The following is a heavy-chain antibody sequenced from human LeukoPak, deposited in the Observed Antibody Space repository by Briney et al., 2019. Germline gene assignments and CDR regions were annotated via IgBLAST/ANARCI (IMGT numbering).Heavy chain of an antibody. Sequence: PGGSLRLSCAASGFTFSSYWMHWVRQAPGKGLVWVSRINSDGSSTSYADSVKGRFTISRDNAKNTLYLQMNSLRAEDTAVYYCAKAKFTFLEARKGSPLNSWGQETLVTVPS. V-gene: IGHV3-74*01. CDR2: INSDGSST. CDR1: GFTFSSYW. D-gene: IGHD3-3*01. CDR3: AKAKFTFLEARKGSPLNS. J-gene: IGHJ4*02.